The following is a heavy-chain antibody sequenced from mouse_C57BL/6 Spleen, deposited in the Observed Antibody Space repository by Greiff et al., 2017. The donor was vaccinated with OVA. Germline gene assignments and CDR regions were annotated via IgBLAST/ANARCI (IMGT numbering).Heavy chain of an antibody. V-gene: IGHV1-52*01. CDR1: GYTFTSYW. CDR2: IDPSDSDT. J-gene: IGHJ3*01. D-gene: IGHD2-4*01. Sequence: QVQLQQPGAELVRPGSSVKLSCKASGYTFTSYWMHWVKQRPIQGLEWIGNIDPSDSDTHYNQKFKDKATLTVDKSSSTAYMQLSSLTSEDSAVYYCAREGLRAWFAYWGQGTLVTVSA. CDR3: AREGLRAWFAY.